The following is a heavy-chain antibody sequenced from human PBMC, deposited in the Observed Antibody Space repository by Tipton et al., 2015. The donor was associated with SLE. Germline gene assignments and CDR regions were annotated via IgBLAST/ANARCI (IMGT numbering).Heavy chain of an antibody. CDR2: ISSNGKTI. CDR3: ARESQVRGWYEENNWFDP. Sequence: SLRLSCAASGFSISDYYMNWIRQAPGKGLEWVSYISSNGKTIYYGDSVQGRFTISRDNAKNSLFLQMNSLKTEDTAVYYCARESQVRGWYEENNWFDPWGQGTLVTVSS. V-gene: IGHV3-11*01. CDR1: GFSISDYY. D-gene: IGHD6-19*01. J-gene: IGHJ5*02.